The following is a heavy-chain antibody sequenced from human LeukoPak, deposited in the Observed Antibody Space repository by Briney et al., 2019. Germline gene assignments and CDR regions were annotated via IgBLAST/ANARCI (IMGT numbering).Heavy chain of an antibody. CDR3: ARVIRRWELLDDAFDI. J-gene: IGHJ3*02. Sequence: GGSLRLSCAASGFTVSSNYMSWVRQAPGKGLEWVSVIYSGGSTYYADSVKGRFTISRDNPKNTLYLQMNSLRAEDTAVYYCARVIRRWELLDDAFDIWGQGTMVTVSS. D-gene: IGHD1-26*01. CDR2: IYSGGST. V-gene: IGHV3-66*01. CDR1: GFTVSSNY.